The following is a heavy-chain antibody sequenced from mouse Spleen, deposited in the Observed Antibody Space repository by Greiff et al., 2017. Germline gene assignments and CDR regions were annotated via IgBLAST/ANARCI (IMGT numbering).Heavy chain of an antibody. CDR3: ARSEDYYGSSLWYFDV. CDR2: IDPANGNT. Sequence: EVQVVESVAELVRPGASVKLSCTASGFNIKNTYMHWVKQRPEQGLEWIGRIDPANGNTKYAPKFQGKATITADTSSNTAYLQLSSLTSEDTAIYYCARSEDYYGSSLWYFDVWGAGTTVTVSS. CDR1: GFNIKNTY. J-gene: IGHJ1*01. D-gene: IGHD1-1*01. V-gene: IGHV14-3*01.